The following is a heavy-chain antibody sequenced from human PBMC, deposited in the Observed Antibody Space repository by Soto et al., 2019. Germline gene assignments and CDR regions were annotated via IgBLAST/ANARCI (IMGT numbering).Heavy chain of an antibody. CDR1: GYTFTSYA. CDR3: ARAKLGYCISTSCSHRISYGMDV. D-gene: IGHD2-2*01. CDR2: INAGNGNT. V-gene: IGHV1-3*01. J-gene: IGHJ6*02. Sequence: GASVKVSCKASGYTFTSYAMHWVRQAPGQRLEWMGWINAGNGNTKYSQKFQGRVTITRDTSASTAYMELSSLRSEDTAVYYCARAKLGYCISTSCSHRISYGMDVWGQGTTVTVSS.